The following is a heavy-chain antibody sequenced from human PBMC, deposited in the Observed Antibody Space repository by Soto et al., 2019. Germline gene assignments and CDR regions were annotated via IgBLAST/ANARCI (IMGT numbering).Heavy chain of an antibody. J-gene: IGHJ3*02. CDR1: GFTFSGSA. V-gene: IGHV3-73*01. CDR2: IRSKANSYAT. D-gene: IGHD5-18*01. Sequence: EVQLVESGGGLVQPGGSLKLSCAASGFTFSGSAMHWVRQASGKGLEWVGRIRSKANSYATAYAASVKGRFTISRDDSKNTAYLQMNSLKTEDTAVYYCTRGIVETDTAMPPSDDAFDIWGQGTMVTVSS. CDR3: TRGIVETDTAMPPSDDAFDI.